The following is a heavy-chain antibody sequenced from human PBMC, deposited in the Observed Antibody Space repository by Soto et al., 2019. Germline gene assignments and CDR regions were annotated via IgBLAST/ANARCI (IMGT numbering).Heavy chain of an antibody. V-gene: IGHV3-72*01. CDR1: GFAFSDHY. J-gene: IGHJ4*02. CDR2: SRNKLNSYIT. D-gene: IGHD2-21*02. Sequence: PGGSLRLSXAASGFAFSDHYMDWVRQAPGKGLEWVGRSRNKLNSYITEYAASVKGRFTISRDDSKNSLYLQMKSLISADTAVYYCPRVPVVMTAIQGAYFDYWGQGTLVTVSS. CDR3: PRVPVVMTAIQGAYFDY.